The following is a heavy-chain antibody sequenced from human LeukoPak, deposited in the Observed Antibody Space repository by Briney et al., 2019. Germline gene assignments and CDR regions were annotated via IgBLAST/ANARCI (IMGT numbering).Heavy chain of an antibody. Sequence: SETLSLTCTVSGSSISGYYWNWIRQPAGKGLEWIGRIYTSGSTNYNPSLKSRVTISVDTSKNQFSLKLSSVTAADTAVYYCARGDDFWSGYYNYWGQGTLVTVSS. D-gene: IGHD3-3*01. CDR2: IYTSGST. J-gene: IGHJ4*02. CDR3: ARGDDFWSGYYNY. V-gene: IGHV4-4*07. CDR1: GSSISGYY.